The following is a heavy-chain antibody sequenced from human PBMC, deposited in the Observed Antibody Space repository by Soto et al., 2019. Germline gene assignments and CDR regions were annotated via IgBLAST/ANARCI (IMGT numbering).Heavy chain of an antibody. Sequence: EVQLLESGGGLVQPGGSLRLSCAASGFTFSSYAMSWVRQAPGKGLEWVSAISGSGGSTYYADSVKGRFTISRDNSKNMLYPQMNGLRAEDTAVYYCTKDRDYDFCSGYGTQREIDYWGQGTLVTVSS. CDR2: ISGSGGST. CDR1: GFTFSSYA. J-gene: IGHJ4*02. CDR3: TKDRDYDFCSGYGTQREIDY. D-gene: IGHD3-3*01. V-gene: IGHV3-23*01.